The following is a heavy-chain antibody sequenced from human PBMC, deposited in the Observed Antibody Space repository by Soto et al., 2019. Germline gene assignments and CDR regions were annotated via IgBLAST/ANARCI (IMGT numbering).Heavy chain of an antibody. CDR3: ASLWGGYYSVMGV. Sequence: KPSETLSITCAVSGGSSSSSNWRSWVRQPPGKGLEWIGEIYHSGSTNYNPSLKSRVTISVDKSRNQCYQKLSLVTAADRAVYHCASLWGGYYSVMGVWRKGT. CDR2: IYHSGST. J-gene: IGHJ6*01. D-gene: IGHD3-16*01. V-gene: IGHV4-4*02. CDR1: GGSSSSSNW.